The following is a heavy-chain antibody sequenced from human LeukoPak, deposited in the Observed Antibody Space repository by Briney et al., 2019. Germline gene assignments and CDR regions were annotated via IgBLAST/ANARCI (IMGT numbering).Heavy chain of an antibody. Sequence: GGSLRLSCAASGFSVSNKYMSWVRQAPGKGLEWVSAISGSGGSTYYADSVKGRFTISRDNSKNTLYLQMNSLRAEDTAVYYCAKRDGVAATGFDYWGQGTLVTVSS. CDR2: ISGSGGST. V-gene: IGHV3-23*01. D-gene: IGHD2-15*01. CDR1: GFSVSNKY. J-gene: IGHJ4*02. CDR3: AKRDGVAATGFDY.